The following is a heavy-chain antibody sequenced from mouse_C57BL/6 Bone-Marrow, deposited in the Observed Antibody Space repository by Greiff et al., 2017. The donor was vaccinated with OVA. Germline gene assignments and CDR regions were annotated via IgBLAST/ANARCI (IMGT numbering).Heavy chain of an antibody. CDR3: ASRRGYYDYDVTWFAY. J-gene: IGHJ3*01. D-gene: IGHD2-4*01. CDR2: ILPGSGST. CDR1: GYTFTGYW. Sequence: QVQLKESGAELMKPGASVKLSCKATGYTFTGYWIEWVKQRPGHGLEWIGEILPGSGSTNYNEKFKGKATFTADTSSNTAYMQLSSLTTEDSAIYYCASRRGYYDYDVTWFAYWGQGTLVTVSA. V-gene: IGHV1-9*01.